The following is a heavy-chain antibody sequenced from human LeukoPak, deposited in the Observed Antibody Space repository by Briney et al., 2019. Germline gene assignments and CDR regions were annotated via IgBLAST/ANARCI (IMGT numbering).Heavy chain of an antibody. CDR3: VKDRPCETCMPMDA. D-gene: IGHD2-2*01. CDR2: LGRSGENR. J-gene: IGHJ6*02. CDR1: GSTFTDYS. V-gene: IGHV3-23*01. Sequence: GALRLSCAASGSTFTDYSMSWVRQAPGKGLEWVSGLGRSGENRYYATSVRGRFSISRDNSKDTVYLQMNSLRAEDTAIYYCVKDRPCETCMPMDAWGQGTTVTVSS.